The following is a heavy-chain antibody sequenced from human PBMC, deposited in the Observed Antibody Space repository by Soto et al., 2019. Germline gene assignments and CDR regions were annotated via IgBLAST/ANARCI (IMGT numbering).Heavy chain of an antibody. V-gene: IGHV1-18*01. J-gene: IGHJ4*02. CDR2: ISAYNDNT. Sequence: ASVRVSCKASGYTCTSYGISWVRQAPGQGLEWMGWISAYNDNTNYAQKLQGRVTMATDTSTSTAYMELRSLRSDDTAVYYCARVVVYYDILTGLVDYWGQGTLVTVSS. D-gene: IGHD3-9*01. CDR1: GYTCTSYG. CDR3: ARVVVYYDILTGLVDY.